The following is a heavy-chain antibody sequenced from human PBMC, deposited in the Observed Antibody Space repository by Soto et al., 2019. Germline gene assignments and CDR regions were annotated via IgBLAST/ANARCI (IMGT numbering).Heavy chain of an antibody. CDR3: ARRRSRAFAWFKAFVV. Sequence: QITLKESCPTLVKPTQTLTLTCTFSGFSVTTNGVGVGWIRQPPGKALEWLAMIYWDDDKRFRPSLKSRLTIAKDTSKNRGAPTMTDLGPVDPATCYGARRRSRAFAWFKAFVVWGQGTTVTVSS. J-gene: IGHJ3*01. D-gene: IGHD3-9*01. CDR2: IYWDDDK. CDR1: GFSVTTNGVG. V-gene: IGHV2-5*02.